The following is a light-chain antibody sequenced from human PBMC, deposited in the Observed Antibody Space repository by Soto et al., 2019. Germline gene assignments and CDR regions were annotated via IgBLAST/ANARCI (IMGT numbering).Light chain of an antibody. V-gene: IGKV3-20*01. CDR2: GAS. J-gene: IGKJ1*01. Sequence: EIVLTQSPGTLSLSPGERATLSCRASQSVSSDYFAWYQQKRGQAPRLLIYGASNRATGIPDRFSGSGSGTDFTLTISSLEPGDFAVDYCQQYVRSPWTFGQGTKVEIK. CDR1: QSVSSDY. CDR3: QQYVRSPWT.